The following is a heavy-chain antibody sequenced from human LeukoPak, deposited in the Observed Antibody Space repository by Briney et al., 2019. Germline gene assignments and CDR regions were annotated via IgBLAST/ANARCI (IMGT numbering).Heavy chain of an antibody. V-gene: IGHV3-23*05. CDR3: AHLVWEYVGGLDV. J-gene: IGHJ6*02. CDR2: IYTNGRDT. Sequence: PGGSLRLSCAASGFTFRCFGMNWVRQAPGKGLEWVSGIYTNGRDTRYADSVKGRFTISRDNSKNTLYLQMHSLRVEDTAVYYCAHLVWEYVGGLDVWGQGTTVTVSS. CDR1: GFTFRCFG. D-gene: IGHD1-26*01.